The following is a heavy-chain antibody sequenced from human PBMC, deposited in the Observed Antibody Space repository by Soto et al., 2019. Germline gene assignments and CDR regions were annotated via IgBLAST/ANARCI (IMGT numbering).Heavy chain of an antibody. V-gene: IGHV1-2*04. Sequence: ASVKVSCKASGYTFTGYYMHWVRQAPGQGLEWMGWINPNSGGTNYAQKFQGWVTMTRDTSISTACMELSRLRSDDTAVYYCARGRTFSSSWHNWFDPWGQGTLVTVSS. CDR3: ARGRTFSSSWHNWFDP. CDR1: GYTFTGYY. D-gene: IGHD6-13*01. J-gene: IGHJ5*02. CDR2: INPNSGGT.